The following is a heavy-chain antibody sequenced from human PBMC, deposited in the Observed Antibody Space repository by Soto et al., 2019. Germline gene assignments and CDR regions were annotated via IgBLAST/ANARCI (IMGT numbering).Heavy chain of an antibody. D-gene: IGHD4-17*01. CDR2: IKSKTDGGTT. Sequence: PEGSLRLSCAASGFTFSNAWMSWVRQAPGKGLEWVGRIKSKTDGGTTDYAAPVKGRFTISRDDSKNTLYLQMNSLKTEDTAVYYCTTLTTVTTSDFDYWGQGTLVTVSS. CDR3: TTLTTVTTSDFDY. CDR1: GFTFSNAW. V-gene: IGHV3-15*01. J-gene: IGHJ4*02.